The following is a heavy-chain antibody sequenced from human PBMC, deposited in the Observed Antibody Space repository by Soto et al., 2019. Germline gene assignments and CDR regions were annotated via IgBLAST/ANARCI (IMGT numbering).Heavy chain of an antibody. Sequence: PGGSLRLSCAASGFTFSSYGMHWVRQAPGKGLEWVAVISYDGSNKYYAGSVKGRFTISRDNSKNTLYLQMNSLRAEDTAVYYCAKAIAVAGPPYFDYWGQGTLVTVSS. V-gene: IGHV3-30*18. CDR2: ISYDGSNK. D-gene: IGHD6-19*01. J-gene: IGHJ4*02. CDR1: GFTFSSYG. CDR3: AKAIAVAGPPYFDY.